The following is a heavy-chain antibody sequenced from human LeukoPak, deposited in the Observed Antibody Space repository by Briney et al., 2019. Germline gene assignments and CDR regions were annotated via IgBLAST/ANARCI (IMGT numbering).Heavy chain of an antibody. CDR2: IIPIFGTA. CDR1: GGTFSSYA. CDR3: ARVVDTAMVNEVWFDP. V-gene: IGHV1-69*06. Sequence: HWASVKVSCKASGGTFSSYAISWVRQAPGQGLEWMGGIIPIFGTANYAQKFQGRVTITADKSTSTAYMELSSLRSEDTAVYYCARVVDTAMVNEVWFDPWGQGTLVTVSS. D-gene: IGHD5-18*01. J-gene: IGHJ5*02.